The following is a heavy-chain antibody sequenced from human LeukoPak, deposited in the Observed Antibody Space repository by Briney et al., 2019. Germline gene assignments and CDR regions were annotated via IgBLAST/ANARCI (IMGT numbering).Heavy chain of an antibody. V-gene: IGHV4-39*01. Sequence: PSETLSLTCTVSGDSITSSSYYWGWIRQPPGKGLEWIGSIYYSGTTYYSPSLKSRVTISVDTSKNQFSLKLSSVTAADTAVYYCARQLLTAMVPRDAFDIWGQGTMVTVSS. CDR3: ARQLLTAMVPRDAFDI. CDR2: IYYSGTT. D-gene: IGHD5-18*01. J-gene: IGHJ3*02. CDR1: GDSITSSSYY.